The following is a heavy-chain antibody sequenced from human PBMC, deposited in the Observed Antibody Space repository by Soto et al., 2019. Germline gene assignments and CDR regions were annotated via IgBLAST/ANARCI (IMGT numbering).Heavy chain of an antibody. Sequence: PGGSLRLSCAASGFTFSNYAMHWVRQAPGKGLEWVAVISYDGSDKYNANSVEGRFTISRDNSKNTLYLQMNSLRAEDTAVYYCARDTGPNGYNYYYFGMDVWGQGTTVTVS. V-gene: IGHV3-30-3*01. CDR2: ISYDGSDK. CDR3: ARDTGPNGYNYYYFGMDV. J-gene: IGHJ6*02. D-gene: IGHD5-18*01. CDR1: GFTFSNYA.